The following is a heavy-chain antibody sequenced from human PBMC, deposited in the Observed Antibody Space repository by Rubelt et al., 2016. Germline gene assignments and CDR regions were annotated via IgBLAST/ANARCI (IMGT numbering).Heavy chain of an antibody. Sequence: QMQLKQWGTGALKPSETLSLTCAVYGGSFSDHHWSWIRQPPGKGLEWIGEINHSGTTNYNPSLKSRVTMSVDTSKKQFSLKLTSVTAADSAVYYCASSWYMVWWGQGTRVTVSS. CDR1: GGSFSDHH. D-gene: IGHD6-13*01. CDR3: ASSWYMVW. V-gene: IGHV4-34*01. CDR2: INHSGTT. J-gene: IGHJ4*02.